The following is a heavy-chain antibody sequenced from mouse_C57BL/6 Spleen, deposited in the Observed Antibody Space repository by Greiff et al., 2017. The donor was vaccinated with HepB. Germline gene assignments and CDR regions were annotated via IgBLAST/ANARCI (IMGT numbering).Heavy chain of an antibody. J-gene: IGHJ2*01. CDR1: EYEFPSHD. V-gene: IGHV5-2*01. Sequence: EVKLLESGGGLVQPGESLKLSCESNEYEFPSHDMSWVRKTPEKRLELVAAINSDGGSTYYPDTVERRFIFSRDSTKATLYLEMSSLRSEDASLYYCAGGEYYGSIDYWGQGTTLTVSS. D-gene: IGHD1-1*01. CDR2: INSDGGST. CDR3: AGGEYYGSIDY.